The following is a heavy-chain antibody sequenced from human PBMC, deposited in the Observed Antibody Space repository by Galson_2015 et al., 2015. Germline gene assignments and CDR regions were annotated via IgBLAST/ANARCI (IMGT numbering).Heavy chain of an antibody. CDR2: IIPIFGTA. CDR3: ARDGGSGSPFDY. V-gene: IGHV1-69*13. D-gene: IGHD3-10*01. J-gene: IGHJ4*02. CDR1: GGTFSSYA. Sequence: SVKVSCKASGGTFSSYAISWVRQAPGQGLEWMGGIIPIFGTANYAQKFQGRVTITADESTSTAYMELSSLRSEDTAVYYCARDGGSGSPFDYWGQGTLVTVPS.